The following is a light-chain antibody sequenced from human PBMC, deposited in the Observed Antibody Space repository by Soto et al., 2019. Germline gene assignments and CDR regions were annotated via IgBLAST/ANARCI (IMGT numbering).Light chain of an antibody. Sequence: NFMLTQPHSVSGSPGKTVTISCTRSSGSIASTYVQWYQQRPGSAPTTIIFDDDQRRSGVSDRFSGSIDSSSNSASLTISGLKTEDEADYYCQFYDSNKVIFGGGTKVTVL. CDR3: QFYDSNKVI. V-gene: IGLV6-57*04. CDR2: DDD. J-gene: IGLJ2*01. CDR1: SGSIASTY.